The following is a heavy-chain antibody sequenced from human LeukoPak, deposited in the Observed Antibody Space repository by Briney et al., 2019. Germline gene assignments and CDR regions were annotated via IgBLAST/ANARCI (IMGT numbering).Heavy chain of an antibody. CDR1: GFTFSSYS. D-gene: IGHD3-10*01. V-gene: IGHV3-48*01. CDR2: ISSSSSTI. J-gene: IGHJ4*02. CDR3: ARIPYYYGSGSLI. Sequence: GGSLRLSCAASGFTFSSYSMNWVRQAPGKGLEWVPYISSSSSTIYYADSVKGRFTISRDNAKNSLYLQMNSLRAEDTAVYYCARIPYYYGSGSLIWGQGTLVTVSS.